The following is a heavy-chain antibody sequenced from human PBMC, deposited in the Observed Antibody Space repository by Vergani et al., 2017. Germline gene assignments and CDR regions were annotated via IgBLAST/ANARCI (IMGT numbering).Heavy chain of an antibody. V-gene: IGHV1-2*02. D-gene: IGHD3-10*01. Sequence: QVQLVQSGAEVKKPGASVKVSCKVSGYTLTELSMHWVRQAPGKGLEWMGWINPNSGGTNYAQKFQGRVTMTRDTSISTAYMELSRLRSDDTAVYYCARMRGMVRGRGLYGMDVWGQGTTVTVSS. CDR1: GYTLTELS. CDR2: INPNSGGT. CDR3: ARMRGMVRGRGLYGMDV. J-gene: IGHJ6*02.